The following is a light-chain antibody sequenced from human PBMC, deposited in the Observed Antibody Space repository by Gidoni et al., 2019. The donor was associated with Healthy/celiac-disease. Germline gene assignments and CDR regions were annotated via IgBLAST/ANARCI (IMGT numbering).Light chain of an antibody. CDR1: QGISNY. V-gene: IGKV1-27*01. J-gene: IGKJ3*01. CDR3: QKYNSAPLFT. CDR2: ASS. Sequence: DIQMTQSPSSLSASVGDRVTITCRASQGISNYLAWYQQKPGKVPKLLIYASSTLQSGVPSRFSGSGSGTDFTLTISSLQPEDVATYYCQKYNSAPLFTFGPGTKVDIK.